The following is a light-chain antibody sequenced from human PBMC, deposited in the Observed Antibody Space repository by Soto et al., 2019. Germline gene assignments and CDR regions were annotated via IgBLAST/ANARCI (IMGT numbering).Light chain of an antibody. CDR2: AAT. CDR1: QPIGTS. CDR3: QQGYNTFWT. Sequence: DIQMTQSPSSLSAFVGDSVTVTCRASQPIGTSLHWYQQRAGTAPKVLISAATKLQSGVPSRFSGRGSGTDFPLTISNLQPEDSATYFCQQGYNTFWTFGRGTKVELK. V-gene: IGKV1-39*01. J-gene: IGKJ1*01.